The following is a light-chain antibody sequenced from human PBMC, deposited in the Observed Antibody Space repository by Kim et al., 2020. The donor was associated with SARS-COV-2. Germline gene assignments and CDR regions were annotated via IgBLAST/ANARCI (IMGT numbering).Light chain of an antibody. CDR2: GNN. J-gene: IGLJ2*01. CDR1: SSNIGSNY. V-gene: IGLV1-47*01. CDR3: AAWDDSLRVV. Sequence: PGQRVTVSCSGSSSNIGSNYVYWYQQLPGTAPKLLIYGNNQRPSGVPDRFSGSKSGTSASLAISGLRSEDEADYYCAAWDDSLRVVFGGGTKLTVL.